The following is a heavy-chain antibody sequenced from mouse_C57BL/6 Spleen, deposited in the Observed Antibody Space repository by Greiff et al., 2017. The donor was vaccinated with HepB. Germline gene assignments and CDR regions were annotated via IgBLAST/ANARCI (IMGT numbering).Heavy chain of an antibody. V-gene: IGHV1-80*01. CDR1: GYAFSSYW. Sequence: VKLMESGAELVKPGASVKISCKASGYAFSSYWMNWVKQRPGKGLEWIGQIYPGDGDTNYNGKFKGKATLTADKSSSTAYMQLSSLTSEDSAVYFCARYEDYYGSSPWFAYWGQGTLVTVSA. D-gene: IGHD1-1*01. CDR2: IYPGDGDT. J-gene: IGHJ3*01. CDR3: ARYEDYYGSSPWFAY.